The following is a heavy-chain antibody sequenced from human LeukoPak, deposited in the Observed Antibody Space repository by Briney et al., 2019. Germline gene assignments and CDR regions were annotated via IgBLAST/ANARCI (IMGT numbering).Heavy chain of an antibody. D-gene: IGHD4-17*01. CDR2: ITASGGST. V-gene: IGHV3-23*01. J-gene: IGHJ4*02. CDR1: GFTFSSYA. Sequence: GGSLRLSYAASGFTFSSYAMTWVRQAPGKGLEWVSAITASGGSTYYADSVKGRFTISRDNSKNTLYLQMNSLRAEDTAVYYCAKDHRFGDYNAAHYWGQGTPVTVSS. CDR3: AKDHRFGDYNAAHY.